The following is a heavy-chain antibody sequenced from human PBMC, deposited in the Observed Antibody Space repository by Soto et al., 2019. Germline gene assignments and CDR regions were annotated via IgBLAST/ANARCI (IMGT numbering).Heavy chain of an antibody. V-gene: IGHV3-74*01. D-gene: IGHD3-10*01. CDR1: GFAFSSYW. Sequence: GGSLRLSCAASGFAFSSYWMHWVRQAPGKGLVWISRMNSDGSNTVYADAVKGRFTISRDNAKNTLYLQLNSLKTEDTAVYYCTTSLFSFITLPGTSFLIGMDVWGQGTTVTVSS. CDR2: MNSDGSNT. CDR3: TTSLFSFITLPGTSFLIGMDV. J-gene: IGHJ6*02.